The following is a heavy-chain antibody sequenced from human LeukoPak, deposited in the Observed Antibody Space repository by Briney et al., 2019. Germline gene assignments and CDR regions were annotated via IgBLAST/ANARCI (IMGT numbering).Heavy chain of an antibody. D-gene: IGHD4-11*01. V-gene: IGHV1-18*01. CDR3: ARGTDYSNYGTYGYYYMDV. J-gene: IGHJ6*03. CDR1: GYTFTTYN. CDR2: ISGYNGIT. Sequence: ASVKVSCKASGYTFTTYNINWVRQAPGQGLEWMGWISGYNGITNYAQKLQGRVTMTTDTSTSTAYMELRSLRSDDTAVYYCARGTDYSNYGTYGYYYMDVWGKGTTVTVSS.